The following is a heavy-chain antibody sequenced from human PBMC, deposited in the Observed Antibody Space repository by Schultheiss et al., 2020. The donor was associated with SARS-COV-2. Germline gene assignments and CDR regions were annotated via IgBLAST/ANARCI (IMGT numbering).Heavy chain of an antibody. CDR2: ISSSGSTI. CDR1: GFTFSSYE. Sequence: GSLRLSCAASGFTFSSYEMNWVRQAPGKGLEWVSYISSSGSTIYYADSVKGRFTISRDNAKNSLYLQMNSLRAEDTAVYYCARDGMVRGVRPFDYWGQGTLVTVSS. V-gene: IGHV3-48*03. CDR3: ARDGMVRGVRPFDY. J-gene: IGHJ4*02. D-gene: IGHD3-10*01.